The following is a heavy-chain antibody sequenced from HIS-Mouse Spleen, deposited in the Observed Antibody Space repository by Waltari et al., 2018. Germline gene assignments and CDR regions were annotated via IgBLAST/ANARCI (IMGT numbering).Heavy chain of an antibody. J-gene: IGHJ2*01. CDR3: AREIPYSSSWYDWYFDL. Sequence: QLQLQESGPGLVTPSETLSLTFTVPGGSISSSSYYLGWIRQPPGKGLEWIGSIYYSGSTYYNPSLKSRVTISVDTSKNQFSLKLSSVTAADTAVYYCAREIPYSSSWYDWYFDLWGRGTLVTVSS. D-gene: IGHD6-13*01. CDR1: GGSISSSSYY. V-gene: IGHV4-39*07. CDR2: IYYSGST.